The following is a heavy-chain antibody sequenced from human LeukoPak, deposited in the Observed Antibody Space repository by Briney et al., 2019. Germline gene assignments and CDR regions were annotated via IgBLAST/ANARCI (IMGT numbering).Heavy chain of an antibody. CDR2: IYHSGTT. CDR1: GYSISSGYQ. D-gene: IGHD4-23*01. V-gene: IGHV4-38-2*01. CDR3: ARMPYGGFEY. Sequence: PSETVSLTCAVSGYSISSGYQWGWIRQPPGKGLEWIGSIYHSGTTYYSPSLKSRVTLSVDTSKNQFSVKLSSVTAADRAGYYCARMPYGGFEYWGQGALVTVAS. J-gene: IGHJ4*02.